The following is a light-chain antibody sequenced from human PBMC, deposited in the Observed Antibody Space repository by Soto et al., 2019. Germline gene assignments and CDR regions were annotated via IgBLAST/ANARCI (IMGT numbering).Light chain of an antibody. CDR3: QQYDDWPIT. Sequence: EVVMTEFPANLSVSPGGRATLSCRASQSLSTHLAWYQQKPGQARRLLIHDASARATGIPGRFSGSGSGTEFTLTISTLQSEDFALYYCQQYDDWPITFGQGTRLENK. V-gene: IGKV3-15*01. CDR1: QSLSTH. J-gene: IGKJ5*01. CDR2: DAS.